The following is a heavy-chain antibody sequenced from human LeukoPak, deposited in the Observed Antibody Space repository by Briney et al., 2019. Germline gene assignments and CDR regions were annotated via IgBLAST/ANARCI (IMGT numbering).Heavy chain of an antibody. V-gene: IGHV1-69*13. CDR2: IIPIFGTA. CDR3: AREGRSIAARQGWFDP. CDR1: GGTFSSYA. Sequence: GASVKVSCKAFGGTFSSYAISWVRQAPGQGLEWMGGIIPIFGTANYAQKFQGRVTITADESTSTAYMELSSLRSEDTAVYYCAREGRSIAARQGWFDPWGQGTLVTVSS. D-gene: IGHD6-6*01. J-gene: IGHJ5*02.